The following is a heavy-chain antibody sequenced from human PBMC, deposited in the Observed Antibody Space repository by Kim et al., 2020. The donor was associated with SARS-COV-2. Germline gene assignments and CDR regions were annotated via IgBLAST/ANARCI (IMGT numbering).Heavy chain of an antibody. CDR2: ISPDGRDT. V-gene: IGHV3-74*01. CDR1: GVIISHDW. CDR3: ARGGQVGMAV. J-gene: IGHJ6*02. Sequence: GGSLRLSCTASGVIISHDWMHWVRQAPGKGLVWVSHISPDGRDTNSADSVKGRFSISRDDAENTLHLQMNSLRADDTGVYYCARGGQVGMAVWGQGTTVTVSS. D-gene: IGHD3-16*01.